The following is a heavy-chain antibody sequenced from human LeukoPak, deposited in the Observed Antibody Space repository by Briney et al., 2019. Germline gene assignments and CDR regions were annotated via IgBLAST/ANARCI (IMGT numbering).Heavy chain of an antibody. J-gene: IGHJ4*02. CDR1: GFTFSSYG. Sequence: PGGSLRLSCAASGFTFSSYGMHWVRQAPGKGLEWVAFIRYDGSNKYYADSVKGRFTISRDNSKNTLYLQMNSLRAEDTAVYYCANIVVVPAAYDYWGQGTLVTVSP. V-gene: IGHV3-30*02. D-gene: IGHD2-2*01. CDR2: IRYDGSNK. CDR3: ANIVVVPAAYDY.